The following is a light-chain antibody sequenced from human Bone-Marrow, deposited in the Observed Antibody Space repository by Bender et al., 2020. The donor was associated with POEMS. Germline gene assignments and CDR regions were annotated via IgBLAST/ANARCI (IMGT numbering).Light chain of an antibody. CDR3: AAWDDSLSGSLV. Sequence: QSALTQPVSVSGSPGQSITISCTGTSSDVGSYNLVSWYQQHPGKAPKLMIYEGSKRPSGISNRFSASKSGTSAFLDITGLRSEDEAGYYCAAWDDSLSGSLVFGGGTKLTVL. CDR2: EGS. CDR1: SSDVGSYNL. J-gene: IGLJ2*01. V-gene: IGLV2-14*02.